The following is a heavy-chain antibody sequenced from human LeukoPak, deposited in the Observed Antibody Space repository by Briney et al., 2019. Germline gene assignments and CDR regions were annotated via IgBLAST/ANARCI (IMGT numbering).Heavy chain of an antibody. CDR3: ARRGGYSYGYASYYYYYYMDV. CDR2: IYYSGST. V-gene: IGHV4-59*01. D-gene: IGHD5-18*01. CDR1: GGSISSYC. J-gene: IGHJ6*03. Sequence: PSETLSLTCTVSGGSISSYCWSWIRQPPGKGLEWIGYIYYSGSTNYNPSLKSRVTISVDTSKNQFSLKLSSVTAADTAVYYCARRGGYSYGYASYYYYYYMDVWGKGTTVTVSS.